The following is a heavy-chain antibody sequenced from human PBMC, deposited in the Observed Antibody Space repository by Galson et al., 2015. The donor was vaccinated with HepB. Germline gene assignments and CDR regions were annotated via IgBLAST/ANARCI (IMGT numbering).Heavy chain of an antibody. D-gene: IGHD3-22*01. V-gene: IGHV2-5*02. CDR3: AHSTRVLIDMTVVDHFGS. CDR2: IYWDDDE. Sequence: PALVKPTQTLTLTCAFSGFSLTSSGVGVGWIRQPPGKALEWLANIYWDDDERYSPLLKRRLTITKDTFKNQVGLTLTNMDPGDTATYYCAHSTRVLIDMTVVDHFGSWGQGTLVTVSS. J-gene: IGHJ4*02. CDR1: GFSLTSSGVG.